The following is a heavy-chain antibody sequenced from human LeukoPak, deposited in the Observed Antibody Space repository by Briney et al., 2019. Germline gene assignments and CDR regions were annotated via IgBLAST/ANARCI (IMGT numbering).Heavy chain of an antibody. D-gene: IGHD2-2*01. CDR3: AKDFFCSSTSCLNWFDP. CDR1: GFTFSSYG. J-gene: IGHJ5*02. V-gene: IGHV3-30*18. CDR2: ISYDGSNK. Sequence: PGRSLRLSCAASGFTFSSYGMHWVRQAPGKGLEWVAVISYDGSNKYYADSVKGRFTISRDNSKNTLYLQMNSLGAEDTAVYYCAKDFFCSSTSCLNWFDPWGQGTLVTVSS.